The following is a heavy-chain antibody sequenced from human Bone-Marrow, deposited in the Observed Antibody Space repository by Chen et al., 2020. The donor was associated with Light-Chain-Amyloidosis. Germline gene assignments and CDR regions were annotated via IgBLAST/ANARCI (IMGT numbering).Heavy chain of an antibody. J-gene: IGHJ3*01. CDR3: ARGNWNDLAFGV. D-gene: IGHD1-1*01. CDR2: VYQSGST. Sequence: QLQLQESGSGLVTSSQTLSLTCAVSGGSITSGSFSWNWIRQPLGKGLEWIGYVYQSGSTYYNPSLNSRVTISVDLSENHFSLALGSLAAADSAVYYCARGNWNDLAFGVWGQGTLVTVSS. CDR1: GGSITSGSFS. V-gene: IGHV4-30-2*01.